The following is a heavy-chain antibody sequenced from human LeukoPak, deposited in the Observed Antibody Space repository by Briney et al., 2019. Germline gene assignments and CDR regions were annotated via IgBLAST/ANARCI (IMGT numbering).Heavy chain of an antibody. V-gene: IGHV1-69*13. CDR1: GGTFSSYA. J-gene: IGHJ4*02. CDR3: ARDRTAIQLWSGEFDY. D-gene: IGHD5-18*01. Sequence: SVTVSCKASGGTFSSYAISWVRQAPGQGLEWMGGIIPIFGTANYAQKFQGRVTITADESTSTAYMELSSLRSEDTAVYYCARDRTAIQLWSGEFDYWGQGTLVTVSS. CDR2: IIPIFGTA.